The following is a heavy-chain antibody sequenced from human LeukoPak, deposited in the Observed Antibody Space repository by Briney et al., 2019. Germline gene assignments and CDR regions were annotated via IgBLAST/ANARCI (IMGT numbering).Heavy chain of an antibody. Sequence: SGPTLSKPTPTLTLTCTFSGFSLRTRGVGVGWIRQPPGKALEWLSLIYWDDDKRYSPSLKSRLTITKDTSKNQVVLTMTNMDPVDTATYYCAHRPFRGVGELSFDYWGQGTLVTVSS. CDR3: AHRPFRGVGELSFDY. V-gene: IGHV2-5*02. CDR2: IYWDDDK. D-gene: IGHD3-16*02. J-gene: IGHJ4*02. CDR1: GFSLRTRGVG.